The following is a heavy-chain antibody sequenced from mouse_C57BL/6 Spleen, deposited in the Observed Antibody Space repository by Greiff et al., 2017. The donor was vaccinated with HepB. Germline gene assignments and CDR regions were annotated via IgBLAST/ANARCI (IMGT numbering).Heavy chain of an antibody. CDR2: INPNNGGT. V-gene: IGHV1-26*01. D-gene: IGHD3-3*01. CDR3: ARRAGTRWAWFAY. J-gene: IGHJ3*01. CDR1: GYTFTDYY. Sequence: EVQLQQSGPELVKPGASVKISCKASGYTFTDYYMNWVKQSHGKSLEWIGDINPNNGGTSYNQKLKGKATLTVDKSSSTAYMERRSLTSEDSSVYYCARRAGTRWAWFAYWGQRTLVTVSA.